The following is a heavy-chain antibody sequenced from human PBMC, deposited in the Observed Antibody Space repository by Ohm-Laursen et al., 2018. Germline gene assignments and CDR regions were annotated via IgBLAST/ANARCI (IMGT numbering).Heavy chain of an antibody. Sequence: SLRLSCAASGFTFSSYGMHWVRQAPVKGLEWVAVISYDGSNKYYADSVKGRFTISRDNSKNTLYLQMNSLRAEDTAVYYCAKGSSSSDRFDYWGQGTLVTVSS. CDR2: ISYDGSNK. CDR3: AKGSSSSDRFDY. CDR1: GFTFSSYG. V-gene: IGHV3-30*18. J-gene: IGHJ4*02.